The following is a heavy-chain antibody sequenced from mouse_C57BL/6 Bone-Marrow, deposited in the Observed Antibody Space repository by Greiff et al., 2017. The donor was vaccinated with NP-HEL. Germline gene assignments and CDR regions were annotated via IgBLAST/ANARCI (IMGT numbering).Heavy chain of an antibody. J-gene: IGHJ3*01. CDR2: IDPETGGT. Sequence: QVQLQQSGAELVRPGASVTLSCKASGYTFTDYEMHWVKQTPVHGLEWIGAIDPETGGTAYNQKFKGKAILTADKSSTTAYMELRSLTSEDSAVYYCTRLGLLHFFAYWGQGTLVTVSA. V-gene: IGHV1-15*01. CDR3: TRLGLLHFFAY. D-gene: IGHD2-10*01. CDR1: GYTFTDYE.